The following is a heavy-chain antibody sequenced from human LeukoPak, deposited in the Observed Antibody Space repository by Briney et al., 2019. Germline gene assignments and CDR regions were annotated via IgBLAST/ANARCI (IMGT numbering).Heavy chain of an antibody. J-gene: IGHJ3*02. CDR2: IYFSGST. Sequence: SQTLSLTCTVSGVSISSAGYWSWIRQYPGKGLEWIGYIYFSGSTYYNPSLESRVTISVDTSKNHFSLKLSSVTAADTAVYYCARVPPDYGDYVRAFDIWGQGTKVTVSS. CDR3: ARVPPDYGDYVRAFDI. D-gene: IGHD4-17*01. CDR1: GVSISSAGY. V-gene: IGHV4-31*03.